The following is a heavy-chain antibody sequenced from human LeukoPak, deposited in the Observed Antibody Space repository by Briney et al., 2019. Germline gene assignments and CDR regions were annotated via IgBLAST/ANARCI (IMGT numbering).Heavy chain of an antibody. CDR3: ARHDSTGYCFDY. D-gene: IGHD3-22*01. V-gene: IGHV4-61*08. Sequence: PSQTLSLTCTVSGGSISSGDYYWSWIRQPPGKGLEWIAYISYSGSTSYNPSLKSRVTISVDTSKNQFSLNLSSVTAADTAVYYCARHDSTGYCFDYWGQGTLVTVSS. CDR2: ISYSGST. CDR1: GGSISSGDYY. J-gene: IGHJ4*02.